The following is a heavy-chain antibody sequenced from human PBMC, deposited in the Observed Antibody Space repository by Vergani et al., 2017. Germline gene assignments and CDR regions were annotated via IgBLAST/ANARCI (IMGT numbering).Heavy chain of an antibody. CDR3: ARAGIVVVPAATEGFDY. CDR2: MNPNSGNT. Sequence: QVQLVQSGAEVKKPGASVKVSCKASVYTFTSYDINWVRQATGQGLEWMGWMNPNSGNTGYAQKFQGRVTMTRNTSISTAYMELSSLRSEDTAVYYCARAGIVVVPAATEGFDYWGQGTLVTVSS. D-gene: IGHD2-2*01. CDR1: VYTFTSYD. J-gene: IGHJ4*02. V-gene: IGHV1-8*01.